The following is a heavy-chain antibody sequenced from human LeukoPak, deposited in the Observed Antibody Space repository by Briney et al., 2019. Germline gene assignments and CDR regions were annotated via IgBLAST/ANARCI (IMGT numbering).Heavy chain of an antibody. D-gene: IGHD6-13*01. Sequence: GASVKVSCKASGYTFTRYGISWVRQAPGQGLEWMGWISAYNGNTNYAQKLQGRVTMTTDTSTSTAYMELRSLRSDDTAVYYCARGPSSSWYQYNWFDPWGQGTLVTVSS. J-gene: IGHJ5*02. CDR3: ARGPSSSWYQYNWFDP. CDR1: GYTFTRYG. CDR2: ISAYNGNT. V-gene: IGHV1-18*01.